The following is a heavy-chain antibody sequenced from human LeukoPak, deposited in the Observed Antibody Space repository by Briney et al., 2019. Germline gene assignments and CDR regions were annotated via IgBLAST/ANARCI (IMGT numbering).Heavy chain of an antibody. J-gene: IGHJ3*02. CDR2: INPNSGGT. Sequence: GASVKVSCKASGYTFTGYYMHWVRQAPGQGLEWMGWINPNSGGTNYAQKFQGRVTMTRDTSISTAYMELSRLRSGDTAVYYCAKYPPNSAGGAFDIWGQGTMVTVSS. CDR3: AKYPPNSAGGAFDI. CDR1: GYTFTGYY. D-gene: IGHD1-26*01. V-gene: IGHV1-2*02.